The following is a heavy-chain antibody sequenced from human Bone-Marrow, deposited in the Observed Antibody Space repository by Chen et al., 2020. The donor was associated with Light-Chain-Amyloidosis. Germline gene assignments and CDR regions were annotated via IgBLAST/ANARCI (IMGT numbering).Heavy chain of an antibody. J-gene: IGHJ3*02. CDR3: AREGVGDTDAFDI. D-gene: IGHD1-26*01. CDR2: INRSGRSI. Sequence: EVQLVESGGGLVQPGGSLRLSCAGSGFSFSDYSMNWVRQAPGKGLEWLSYINRSGRSIHYADSVKGRITISRDNGKNSLYLQMNSLRAEDTATYYCAREGVGDTDAFDIWGQGTMVTVSS. V-gene: IGHV3-48*01. CDR1: GFSFSDYS.